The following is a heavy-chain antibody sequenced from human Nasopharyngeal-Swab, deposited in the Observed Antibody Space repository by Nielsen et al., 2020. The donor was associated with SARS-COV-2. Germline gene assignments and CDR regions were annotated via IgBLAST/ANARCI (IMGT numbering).Heavy chain of an antibody. Sequence: VRQAPGKGLEWVSGISWNSGSIGYADSVKGRFTISRDNAKNSLYLQMNSLRAEDTAVYYCAKGGIAVAGTLGYWGQGTLVTVSS. V-gene: IGHV3-9*01. D-gene: IGHD6-19*01. CDR3: AKGGIAVAGTLGY. J-gene: IGHJ4*02. CDR2: ISWNSGSI.